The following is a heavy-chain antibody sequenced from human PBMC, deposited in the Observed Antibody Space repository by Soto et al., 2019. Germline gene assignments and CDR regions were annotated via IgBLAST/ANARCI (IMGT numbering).Heavy chain of an antibody. J-gene: IGHJ4*02. Sequence: GEALKISCKGSGYSFTSYWIGWVRQMPGKGLEWMGIIYPGDSDTRYSPSFQGQVTISADKSINTAYLQWSSLKASDTAMYYCERPGIAAAGTFGFDYWGQGTLVTVSS. CDR2: IYPGDSDT. D-gene: IGHD6-13*01. V-gene: IGHV5-51*01. CDR1: GYSFTSYW. CDR3: ERPGIAAAGTFGFDY.